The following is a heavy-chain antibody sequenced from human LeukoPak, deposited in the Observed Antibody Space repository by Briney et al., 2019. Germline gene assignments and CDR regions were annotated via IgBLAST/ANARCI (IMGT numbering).Heavy chain of an antibody. D-gene: IGHD5-18*01. J-gene: IGHJ3*02. CDR1: GGSISSGSYY. V-gene: IGHV4-61*02. Sequence: PSETLSLTCTVSGGSISSGSYYWNWIRQPAGKGLEWIGRIYSSGSTNYNPSLKSRVTISVDTSKNQFSLKLSSVTAADTAVYYCARSGYSYGADAFDIWGQGTMVTVSS. CDR3: ARSGYSYGADAFDI. CDR2: IYSSGST.